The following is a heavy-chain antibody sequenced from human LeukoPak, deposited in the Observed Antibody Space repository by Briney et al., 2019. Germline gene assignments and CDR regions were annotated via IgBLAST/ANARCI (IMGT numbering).Heavy chain of an antibody. V-gene: IGHV3-23*01. J-gene: IGHJ4*02. D-gene: IGHD6-19*01. CDR2: ISGSGDST. CDR1: GFTFSNYA. Sequence: GGTLRLSCAASGFTFSNYAMRWVRQAPGKGLEWVSGISGSGDSTCYADSVKGRFTISRDNSKNTLYLQMNSLRAEDTAVYYCARRSGIAVAGAFDYWGQGTLVTVSS. CDR3: ARRSGIAVAGAFDY.